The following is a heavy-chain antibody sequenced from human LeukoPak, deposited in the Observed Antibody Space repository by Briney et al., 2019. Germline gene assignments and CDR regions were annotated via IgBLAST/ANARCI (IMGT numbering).Heavy chain of an antibody. CDR3: ASLYSAVDS. CDR1: GYTFSGYF. V-gene: IGHV1-2*06. CDR2: INPNSGGT. J-gene: IGHJ4*02. Sequence: ASVKVSCKASGYTFSGYFMHWVRQAPGQGLEWMGRINPNSGGTNYAQKFQGRVTMTRDTSINTAYMELSRLTSDDTAVYYCASLYSAVDSWGQGTLVTVSS. D-gene: IGHD2-21*01.